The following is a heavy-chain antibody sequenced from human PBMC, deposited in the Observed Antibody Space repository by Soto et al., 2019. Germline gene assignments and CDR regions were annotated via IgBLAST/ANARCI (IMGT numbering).Heavy chain of an antibody. D-gene: IGHD2-15*01. J-gene: IGHJ4*02. CDR3: ARGRGYSDGIDY. CDR2: MNPNSGST. Sequence: ASVKVSCKASGYTFTSLDINWVRQATGQGLEWMGWMNPNSGSTGSAQKFQGRVAMTRDTSINAAYMELSSLRSDDTAVYYCARGRGYSDGIDYWGQGTPVTVSS. V-gene: IGHV1-8*01. CDR1: GYTFTSLD.